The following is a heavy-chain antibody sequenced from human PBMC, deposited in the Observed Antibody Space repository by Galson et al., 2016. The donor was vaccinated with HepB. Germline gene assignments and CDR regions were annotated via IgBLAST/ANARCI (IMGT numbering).Heavy chain of an antibody. J-gene: IGHJ4*02. D-gene: IGHD2-2*01. V-gene: IGHV1-18*01. Sequence: SVKVSCKASGYKFSRYGFTWVRQAPGQGLEWMGWISAWNGHTRYPQKFQDRVTMTTDTSTTTAYMELRSLRSNDTAVYYCARGPSVPLSGDYWGQGTLVTVSS. CDR2: ISAWNGHT. CDR3: ARGPSVPLSGDY. CDR1: GYKFSRYG.